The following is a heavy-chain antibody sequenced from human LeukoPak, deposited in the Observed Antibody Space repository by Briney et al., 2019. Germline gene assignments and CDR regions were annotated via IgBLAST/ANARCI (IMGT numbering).Heavy chain of an antibody. Sequence: PGGSLRLSCAASGFTFSSYSMNWVRQAPGKGLEWVSYISSSSSIIYYADSVKGRFTISRDNAKNSVYLQMNSLRAEDTAVYYCATDRDSRGYYYGYWGQGTLVTVSS. CDR3: ATDRDSRGYYYGY. D-gene: IGHD3-22*01. CDR1: GFTFSSYS. CDR2: ISSSSSII. V-gene: IGHV3-48*04. J-gene: IGHJ4*02.